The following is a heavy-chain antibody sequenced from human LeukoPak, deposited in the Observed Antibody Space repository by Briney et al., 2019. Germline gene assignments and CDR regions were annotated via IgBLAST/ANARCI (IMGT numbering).Heavy chain of an antibody. CDR2: IWYDGSNK. CDR3: ARSASTVDDAFDI. J-gene: IGHJ3*02. Sequence: PGGSLRLSCAASGFTFSSYGMHWVRQAPGKGLEWVAVIWYDGSNKYYADSVKGRFTISRDNSKNTLYLQMNSLRAEDTAVYYCARSASTVDDAFDIWGQGTMVTVSS. CDR1: GFTFSSYG. V-gene: IGHV3-33*01. D-gene: IGHD4-23*01.